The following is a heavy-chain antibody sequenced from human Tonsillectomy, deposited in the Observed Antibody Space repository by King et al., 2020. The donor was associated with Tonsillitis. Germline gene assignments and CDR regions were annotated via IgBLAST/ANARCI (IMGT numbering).Heavy chain of an antibody. Sequence: VQLVESGGGVVQSGRSLRLSCAGSGFTFSDYGIHWVRQAPGKGLEWVAVISYDGNVRYYGDSVKGRLTISRDNSKNTVYLQMNNLRDEDTAVYYCAKCRSSGTYSRHGMDVWGQGTTVTVSS. CDR2: ISYDGNVR. D-gene: IGHD3-10*01. CDR1: GFTFSDYG. J-gene: IGHJ6*02. V-gene: IGHV3-30*18. CDR3: AKCRSSGTYSRHGMDV.